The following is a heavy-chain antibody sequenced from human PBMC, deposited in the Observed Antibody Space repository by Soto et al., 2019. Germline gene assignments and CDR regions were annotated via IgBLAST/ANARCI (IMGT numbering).Heavy chain of an antibody. CDR1: GFTFSDYY. Sequence: QVQLVESGGGLVKPGGSLRLSCAASGFTFSDYYMSWIRQAPGKGLEWVSYISSSSSYTNYADSVKGRFTISRDNAKNYLFLQMTSLRAEVPAVYYGARGYGGSYSFDYWGQGTLVTVSS. D-gene: IGHD1-26*01. CDR3: ARGYGGSYSFDY. J-gene: IGHJ4*02. V-gene: IGHV3-11*05. CDR2: ISSSSSYT.